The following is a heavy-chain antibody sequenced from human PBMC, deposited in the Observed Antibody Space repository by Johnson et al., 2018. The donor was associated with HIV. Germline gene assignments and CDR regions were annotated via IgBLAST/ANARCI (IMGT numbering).Heavy chain of an antibody. D-gene: IGHD6-19*01. J-gene: IGHJ3*02. Sequence: VQLVESGGGLVEPGRSLRLSCAASGFTFSRYAIHWVRQAPGKGLEWVGRIRSKANSYATAYAASVKGRFTISRDDSKNTAYLQMNSLRAEDTAVYYCARDRMAYSSGWVSAFDIWGQGTLVTVSS. CDR3: ARDRMAYSSGWVSAFDI. CDR2: IRSKANSYAT. V-gene: IGHV3-73*01. CDR1: GFTFSRYA.